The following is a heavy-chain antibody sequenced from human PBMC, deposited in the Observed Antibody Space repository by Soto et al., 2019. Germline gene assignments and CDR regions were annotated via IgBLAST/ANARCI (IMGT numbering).Heavy chain of an antibody. CDR2: IIPLIGTA. J-gene: IGHJ6*02. D-gene: IGHD4-4*01. V-gene: IGHV1-69*18. Sequence: QVQLVQSGAEVRKPGSSVTVSCKASGGTFSTYGITWVRQAPGQGLEWMGNIIPLIGTANYAQRFRGRVTITADESTHTAYMELTSLRSEATAVYYCARVVMTTVHASFYYGLDVWGQGTTVTVSS. CDR3: ARVVMTTVHASFYYGLDV. CDR1: GGTFSTYG.